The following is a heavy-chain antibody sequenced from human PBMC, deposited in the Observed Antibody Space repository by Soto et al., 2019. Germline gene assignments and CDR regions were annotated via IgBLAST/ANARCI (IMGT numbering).Heavy chain of an antibody. CDR3: VREGYQLHRYSAGY. CDR2: IKQDGSEA. Sequence: VQLVESGGDLVQPGGSLRLSCAASGVTIRTYWMSWVRQAPGKGLEWVANIKQDGSEAYYVDSVKGRFTISRDNEKNSVHLQKNSLRVEDTAVDYCVREGYQLHRYSAGYWGQGTLVAVSA. CDR1: GVTIRTYW. J-gene: IGHJ4*02. V-gene: IGHV3-7*01. D-gene: IGHD1-26*01.